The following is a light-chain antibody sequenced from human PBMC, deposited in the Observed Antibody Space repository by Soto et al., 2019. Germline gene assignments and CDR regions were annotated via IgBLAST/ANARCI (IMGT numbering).Light chain of an antibody. CDR1: QDISDY. CDR3: QNDNGPPWT. V-gene: IGKV1-27*01. Sequence: DIQMPQSPSSLSASVGDRVTITCRASQDISDYLAWYQQKPGQVPKLLISAASTLQSGVPSRFRGSASGTDFTLTIAGLQPDDFTTYYCQNDNGPPWTFGQGTKVEVQ. J-gene: IGKJ1*01. CDR2: AAS.